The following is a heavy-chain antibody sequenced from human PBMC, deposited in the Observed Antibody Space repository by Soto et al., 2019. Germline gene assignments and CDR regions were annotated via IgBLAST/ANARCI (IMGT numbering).Heavy chain of an antibody. D-gene: IGHD6-13*01. V-gene: IGHV3-7*01. CDR3: ARISREQQLVSYYYYYYMDV. CDR1: GFTFSSYW. J-gene: IGHJ6*03. Sequence: AGGSLSLSCAASGFTFSSYWMSWVRQAPGKGLEWVANIKQDGSEKYYVDSVKGRFTISRDNAKNSLYLQMNSLRAEDTAVYYCARISREQQLVSYYYYYYMDVWGKGTTVTVSS. CDR2: IKQDGSEK.